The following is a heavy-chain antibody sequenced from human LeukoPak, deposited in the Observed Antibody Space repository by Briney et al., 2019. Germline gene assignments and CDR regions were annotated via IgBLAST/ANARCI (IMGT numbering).Heavy chain of an antibody. J-gene: IGHJ4*02. CDR2: IIPSLDVA. Sequence: SVKVSCKASGDTFIPYTFGWVRQAPGQGLEWIGRIIPSLDVANYAHKFQGRVTLSVDRDTATTYMEVTSLRSEDTAIYYCARDHCSPGTCLGGHWGQGALVTVSS. V-gene: IGHV1-69*04. D-gene: IGHD2-15*01. CDR1: GDTFIPYT. CDR3: ARDHCSPGTCLGGH.